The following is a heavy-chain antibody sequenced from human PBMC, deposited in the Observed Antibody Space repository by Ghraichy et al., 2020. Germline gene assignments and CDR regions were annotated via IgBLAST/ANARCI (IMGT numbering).Heavy chain of an antibody. CDR1: GFTFSGSA. D-gene: IGHD6-13*01. CDR3: TSLITAGAAYYGMDV. CDR2: IRSKGNNYAT. Sequence: GSLRLSCAASGFTFSGSAIHWVRQPSGKGLEWVGRIRSKGNNYATTYAESVKGRFTIFRDDSQNTAYLQMNSLKIEDTAVYYCTSLITAGAAYYGMDVWGQGTTVTVSS. J-gene: IGHJ6*02. V-gene: IGHV3-73*01.